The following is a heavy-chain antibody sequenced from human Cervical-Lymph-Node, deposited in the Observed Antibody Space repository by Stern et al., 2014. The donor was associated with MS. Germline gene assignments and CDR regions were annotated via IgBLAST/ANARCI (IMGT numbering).Heavy chain of an antibody. J-gene: IGHJ4*02. CDR1: GVSISSASHY. D-gene: IGHD5-12*01. V-gene: IGHV4-31*03. Sequence: QVQLQESGPGLVKPSQTLSLTCLVSGVSISSASHYWSWIRQHPGKGLEWIGFISHSGATYYSPSLESRVTISIDTSKNQFSLRLTSMTAADTAVYYCARHDAYERFWGQGTLVTVSS. CDR2: ISHSGAT. CDR3: ARHDAYERF.